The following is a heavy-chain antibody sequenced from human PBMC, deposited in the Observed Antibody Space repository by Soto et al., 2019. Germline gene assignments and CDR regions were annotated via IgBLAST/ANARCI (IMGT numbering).Heavy chain of an antibody. J-gene: IGHJ3*02. CDR2: IYYSGST. D-gene: IGHD1-1*01. CDR3: ARQDSVQNAFDI. Sequence: SETLSLTCTVSGGSISSYYWSWIRQPPGKGLEWIGYIYYSGSTNYNPSLKSRVTISVDTSKNQFSLKLSSVTAADTAAYYCARQDSVQNAFDIWGQGTMVTVAS. V-gene: IGHV4-59*08. CDR1: GGSISSYY.